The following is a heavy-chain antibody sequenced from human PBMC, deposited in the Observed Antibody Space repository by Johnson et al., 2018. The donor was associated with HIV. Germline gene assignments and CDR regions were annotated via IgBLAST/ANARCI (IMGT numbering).Heavy chain of an antibody. CDR2: ISWNSGSI. V-gene: IGHV3-9*01. D-gene: IGHD6-6*01. CDR3: AKDKQQLVRGGAFDI. J-gene: IGHJ3*02. Sequence: LVEYGGGLVQPGRSLRLSCAASGFTFDDYAMHWVRQAPGKGLEWVSGISWNSGSIGYADSVKGRFTISRDNAKNSLYLQMNSLRAEDTALYYCAKDKQQLVRGGAFDIWGQGTMVTVSS. CDR1: GFTFDDYA.